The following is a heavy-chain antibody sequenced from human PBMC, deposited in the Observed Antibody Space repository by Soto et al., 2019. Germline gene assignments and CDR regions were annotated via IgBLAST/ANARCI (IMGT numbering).Heavy chain of an antibody. J-gene: IGHJ4*02. Sequence: QVQLVQSGAEVKKPGASVKVSCKASRYTFTDYYLHWVRQSPGQGLEWMGWIHPNSGGTKFPQKFQGRVTMTRDTSISTAYMELSSLRSDDTAVYYCASGGSSNWPDFWGQGTLVTVSS. CDR3: ASGGSSNWPDF. V-gene: IGHV1-2*02. CDR1: RYTFTDYY. CDR2: IHPNSGGT. D-gene: IGHD6-13*01.